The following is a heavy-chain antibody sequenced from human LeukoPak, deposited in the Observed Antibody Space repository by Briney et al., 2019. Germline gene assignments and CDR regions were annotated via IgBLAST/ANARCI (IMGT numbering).Heavy chain of an antibody. D-gene: IGHD1-26*01. CDR3: ARETSGSYSTYYFDY. CDR2: IYYSGST. V-gene: IGHV4-4*02. Sequence: PSETLSLTCAVSGGSISSSNWWSWVRQPPGKGLEWIGSIYYSGSTYYNPTLKSRVTISVDTSKNQFSLKLSSVTAADTAVYYCARETSGSYSTYYFDYWGQGTLVTVSS. CDR1: GGSISSSNW. J-gene: IGHJ4*02.